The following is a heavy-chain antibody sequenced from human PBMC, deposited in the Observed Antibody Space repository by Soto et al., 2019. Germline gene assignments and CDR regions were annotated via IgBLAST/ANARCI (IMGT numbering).Heavy chain of an antibody. D-gene: IGHD3-3*01. CDR3: AKDRPDYYDFWSGFSYGMDV. Sequence: GGSLRLSCAAPGFTFSSYAMSWVRQAPGKGLEWVSAISGSGGSTYYADSVKGRFTISRDNSKNTLYLQMNSLRAEDTAVYYCAKDRPDYYDFWSGFSYGMDVWGQGTTVTVSS. CDR1: GFTFSSYA. CDR2: ISGSGGST. V-gene: IGHV3-23*01. J-gene: IGHJ6*02.